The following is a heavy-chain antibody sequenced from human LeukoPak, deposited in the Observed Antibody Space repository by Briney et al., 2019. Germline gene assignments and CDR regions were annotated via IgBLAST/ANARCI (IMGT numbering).Heavy chain of an antibody. CDR3: ARESGYYGSGRSYYYYGMDV. V-gene: IGHV4-30-4*01. Sequence: KASETLSLTCTVSGVSISSGDYYWSWIRQPPGKGLEWIGYIYYSGSTYYNPSLKSRVTISVDTSKNQFSLKLSSVTAADTAVYYCARESGYYGSGRSYYYYGMDVWGQGTTVTVSS. J-gene: IGHJ6*02. CDR1: GVSISSGDYY. D-gene: IGHD3-10*01. CDR2: IYYSGST.